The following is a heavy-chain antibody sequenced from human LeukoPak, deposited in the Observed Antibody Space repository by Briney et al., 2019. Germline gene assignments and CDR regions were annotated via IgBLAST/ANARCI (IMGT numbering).Heavy chain of an antibody. CDR3: ARDGPRGYYDSSGYYPIDY. CDR1: GFTFSSYS. Sequence: GGSLRLSCAASGFTFSSYSMNWVRQAPGKGLEWVSCISSSSSTIYYADSVKGRFTISRDNAKNSLYLQMNSLRAEDTAVYYCARDGPRGYYDSSGYYPIDYWGQGTLVTVSS. V-gene: IGHV3-48*01. J-gene: IGHJ4*02. D-gene: IGHD3-22*01. CDR2: ISSSSSTI.